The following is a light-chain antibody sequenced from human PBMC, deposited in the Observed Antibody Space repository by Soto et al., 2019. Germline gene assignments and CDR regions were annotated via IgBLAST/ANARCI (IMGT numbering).Light chain of an antibody. CDR2: EVS. J-gene: IGLJ3*02. V-gene: IGLV2-8*01. CDR1: SSDVGGYNY. CDR3: SSYAGSNKLGV. Sequence: QSVLTQPPSASGSPGQSVTISCTGTSSDVGGYNYVSWYQQHPGKAPKLMIYEVSKRPSGVPGRFSGSKSGNTASLTVSGLQAEDEADYYCSSYAGSNKLGVFGGGTKLTVL.